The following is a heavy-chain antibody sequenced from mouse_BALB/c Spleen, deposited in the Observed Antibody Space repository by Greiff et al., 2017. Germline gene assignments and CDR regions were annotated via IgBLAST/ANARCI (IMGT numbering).Heavy chain of an antibody. J-gene: IGHJ3*01. CDR1: GFTFSSYA. CDR2: ISSGGST. Sequence: EVQVVESGGGLVKPGGSLKLSCAASGFTFSSYAMSWVRQTPEKRLEWVASISSGGSTYYPDSVKGRFTISRDNARNILYLQMSSLRSEDTAMYYCARYGSSYDWFAYWGQGTLVTVSA. D-gene: IGHD1-1*01. V-gene: IGHV5-6-5*01. CDR3: ARYGSSYDWFAY.